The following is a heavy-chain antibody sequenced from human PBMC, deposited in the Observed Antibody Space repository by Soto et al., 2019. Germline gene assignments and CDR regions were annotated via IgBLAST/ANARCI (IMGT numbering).Heavy chain of an antibody. D-gene: IGHD3-3*01. CDR3: ARGSDFWSGYYTAYFDY. J-gene: IGHJ4*02. Sequence: SYSMNWVRQAPGKGLEWVSSISSSSSYIYYADSVKGRFTISRDNAKNSLYLQMNSLRAEDTAVYYCARGSDFWSGYYTAYFDYWGQGTLVTVSS. CDR1: SYS. CDR2: ISSSSSYI. V-gene: IGHV3-21*01.